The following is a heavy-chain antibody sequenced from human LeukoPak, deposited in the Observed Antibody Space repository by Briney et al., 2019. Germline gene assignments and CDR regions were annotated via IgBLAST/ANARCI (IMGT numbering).Heavy chain of an antibody. V-gene: IGHV4-34*01. Sequence: SETLSLTCAVYGGSFSGYYWSWIRQPPGKGLEWIGEINHSGSTNYNPSLKSRVTKSVDTSKNQFSLKLSSVTAADTAAYYCARENYGSGSSEFDYWGQGTLVTVSS. J-gene: IGHJ4*02. CDR2: INHSGST. D-gene: IGHD3-10*01. CDR3: ARENYGSGSSEFDY. CDR1: GGSFSGYY.